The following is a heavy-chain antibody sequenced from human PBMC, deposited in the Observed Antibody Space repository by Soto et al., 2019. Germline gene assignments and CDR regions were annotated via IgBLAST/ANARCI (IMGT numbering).Heavy chain of an antibody. V-gene: IGHV1-2*02. Sequence: ASVKVSCKASGYTFTGYYMHWVRQAPGQGLEWMGWINPNSGDTNYAQKLQGRVTMTRDTSTSTAYMELRSLRSDDTAVYYCARLYYFDSGSFSQFDPWGQGTLVTVSS. CDR3: ARLYYFDSGSFSQFDP. D-gene: IGHD3-10*01. CDR1: GYTFTGYY. CDR2: INPNSGDT. J-gene: IGHJ5*02.